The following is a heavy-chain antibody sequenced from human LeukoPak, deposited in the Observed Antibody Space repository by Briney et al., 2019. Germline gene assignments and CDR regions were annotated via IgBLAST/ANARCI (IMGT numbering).Heavy chain of an antibody. Sequence: GGSLRLSCAASGFTFSSCGMHWVRQAPGKGLEWVAVISYDGSNKYYADSVKGRFTISRDNSKNTLYLQMNSLRAEDTAVYYCAKGGYSNGRYYYYYMDVWGEGTTVTVSS. V-gene: IGHV3-30*18. D-gene: IGHD5-18*01. CDR3: AKGGYSNGRYYYYYMDV. CDR2: ISYDGSNK. J-gene: IGHJ6*03. CDR1: GFTFSSCG.